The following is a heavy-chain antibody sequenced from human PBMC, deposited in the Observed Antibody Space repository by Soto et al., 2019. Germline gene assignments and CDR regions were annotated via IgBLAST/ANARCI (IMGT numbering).Heavy chain of an antibody. J-gene: IGHJ6*02. CDR3: AKDLAPKYYYDSSGYHYYYYGMDV. V-gene: IGHV3-43*01. Sequence: TGGSLRLSCAASGFTFDDYTMHWVRQAPGKGLEWVSLISWDGGSTYYADSVKGRFTISRDNSKNSLYLQMNSLRTEDTALYYCAKDLAPKYYYDSSGYHYYYYGMDVWGQGTTVTVSS. CDR1: GFTFDDYT. CDR2: ISWDGGST. D-gene: IGHD3-22*01.